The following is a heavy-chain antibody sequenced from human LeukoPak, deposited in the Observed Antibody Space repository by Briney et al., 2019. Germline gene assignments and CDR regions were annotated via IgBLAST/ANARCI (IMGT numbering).Heavy chain of an antibody. CDR1: GGSISSGDYY. CDR2: IYYSGST. J-gene: IGHJ6*02. Sequence: SEILSLTCTVSGGSISSGDYYWSWIRQPPGKGLEWIGYIYYSGSTYYNPSLKSRVTISVDTSKNQFSLKLSSVTAADTAVYYCAREVTTVTKGPNRDGMDVWGQGTTVTVSS. V-gene: IGHV4-30-4*01. CDR3: AREVTTVTKGPNRDGMDV. D-gene: IGHD4-17*01.